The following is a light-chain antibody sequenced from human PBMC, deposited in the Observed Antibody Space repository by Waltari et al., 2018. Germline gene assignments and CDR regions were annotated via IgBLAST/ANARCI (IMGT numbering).Light chain of an antibody. J-gene: IGLJ3*02. Sequence: QSALTQPPSASGSPGQSVTVSCTGSSSDVGGCNCVSWYQQHPGKAPKLLIYEVSKRPLGVPARFSGSKSGNTASLTVSGLQGEDEADYYCASWQVFAGGTDLTVL. CDR3: ASWQV. CDR1: SSDVGGCNC. V-gene: IGLV2-8*01. CDR2: EVS.